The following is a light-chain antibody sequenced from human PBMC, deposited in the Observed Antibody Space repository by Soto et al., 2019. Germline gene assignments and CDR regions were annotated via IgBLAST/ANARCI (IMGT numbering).Light chain of an antibody. J-gene: IGLJ2*01. CDR2: DVS. Sequence: QSALTQPRSVSGSPGQSVTISCTGTSSDVGGYNYVSWYQQHPGKAPKLMIYDVSKRPSGVPDRFSGSKSGNTASVAISGLQAKDEADYYCCSYAGNYTLLFGGGTKLTVL. CDR1: SSDVGGYNY. CDR3: CSYAGNYTLL. V-gene: IGLV2-11*01.